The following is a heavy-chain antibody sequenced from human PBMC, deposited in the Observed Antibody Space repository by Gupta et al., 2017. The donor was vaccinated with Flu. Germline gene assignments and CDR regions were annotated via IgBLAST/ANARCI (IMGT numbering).Heavy chain of an antibody. J-gene: IGHJ6*02. V-gene: IGHV3-30*18. D-gene: IGHD2-8*02. CDR1: GFSFSNYG. Sequence: QEQVVESGGGVVQPGRSLRLSCAASGFSFSNYGMPWVLQAPGKGLEWVAVTSHDETNKYYADSVKGRFTISRDNSKNTLYLEMKSLRTEDTAVYYCAKDWWWNFNNFGMNVWGHGTTVTVSS. CDR2: TSHDETNK. CDR3: AKDWWWNFNNFGMNV.